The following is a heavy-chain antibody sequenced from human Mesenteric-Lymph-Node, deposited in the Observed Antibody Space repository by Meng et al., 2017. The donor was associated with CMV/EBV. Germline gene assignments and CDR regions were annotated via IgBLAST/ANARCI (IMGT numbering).Heavy chain of an antibody. D-gene: IGHD1-7*01. V-gene: IGHV3-21*06. CDR3: ARGLYLTGTRAPLDS. Sequence: GESLKISCEASASTFSNYTGKGLEWVSSIRSSGTYICYTDSVKGRFAISRDNAKNSLSLQMNSLRADDTAVYYCARGLYLTGTRAPLDSWGQGSLVTVSS. CDR2: IRSSGTYI. J-gene: IGHJ4*02. CDR1: ASTFSNY.